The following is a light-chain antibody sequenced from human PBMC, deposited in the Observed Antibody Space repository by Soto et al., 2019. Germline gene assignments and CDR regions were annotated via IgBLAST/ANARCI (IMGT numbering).Light chain of an antibody. CDR2: VGTGGIVG. CDR1: SGYSNYK. J-gene: IGLJ2*01. CDR3: GADHGSGSNFVLV. Sequence: QPVLTQPPSASASLGASVTLTCTLSSGYSNYKVDWYQQRPGKGPRFVMRVGTGGIVGSKGDGIPDRFSVLGSGLNRSLTIKNIQVEDESDYHCGADHGSGSNFVLVFGGGTKLTVL. V-gene: IGLV9-49*01.